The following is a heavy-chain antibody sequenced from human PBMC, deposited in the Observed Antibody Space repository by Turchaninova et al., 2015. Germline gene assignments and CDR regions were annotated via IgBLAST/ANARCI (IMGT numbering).Heavy chain of an antibody. CDR3: ARDHRATVTTAQFDY. CDR2: ISGHSATK. D-gene: IGHD4-17*01. V-gene: IGHV1-18*04. CDR1: GYTFNSYG. J-gene: IGHJ4*02. Sequence: QVQLVQSGAEVTKAGAPVTVSCKASGYTFNSYGIGWVRQATGQGLVWMGRISGHSATKNYAQKFQGRVTMLTDTSTSTAYMELRSLASDDTAVYYCARDHRATVTTAQFDYWGQGTLVTVSS.